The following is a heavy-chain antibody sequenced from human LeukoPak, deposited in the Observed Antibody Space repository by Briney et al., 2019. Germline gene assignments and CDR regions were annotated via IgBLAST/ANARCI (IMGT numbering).Heavy chain of an antibody. J-gene: IGHJ4*02. D-gene: IGHD2-2*01. V-gene: IGHV3-23*01. CDR3: AKDRSYASFED. CDR2: IGPSGSST. Sequence: GGSLRLSCAASGLTFSNYAMSWVRQAPGKGLEWVSGIGPSGSSTYYADSVKGRFTISRDNSKNTMYVQMNSLRAEDTAVYYCAKDRSYASFEDWGQGTLVTVSS. CDR1: GLTFSNYA.